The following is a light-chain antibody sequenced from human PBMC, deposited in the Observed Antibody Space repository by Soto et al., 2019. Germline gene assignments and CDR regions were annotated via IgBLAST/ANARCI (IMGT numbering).Light chain of an antibody. V-gene: IGKV1-39*01. CDR2: YVS. Sequence: DIQLTQSPSSLSASVGDTVTISCRTNQSVSKYMNWYQQKSGTAPKPLIYYVSSLQSGVPSRFSGSGSATAFTLTISSLQPEDFATYYCQQSYDLPRTFGQGTRLDIK. J-gene: IGKJ2*01. CDR3: QQSYDLPRT. CDR1: QSVSKY.